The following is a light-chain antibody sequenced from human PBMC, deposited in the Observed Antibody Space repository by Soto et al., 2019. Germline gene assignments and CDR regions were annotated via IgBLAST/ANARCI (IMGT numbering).Light chain of an antibody. CDR2: LEASGRF. J-gene: IGLJ2*01. CDR1: SGHNNYI. CDR3: ETWDSNTVV. Sequence: QTVVTQSSSASASLGSSVKLTCTLSSGHNNYIIAWHQQQPGKAPRYLMKLEASGRFTKGSGVPDRFAGSTSGADRYLTISNLQFEDEADYYCETWDSNTVVFGGGTKLTVL. V-gene: IGLV4-60*02.